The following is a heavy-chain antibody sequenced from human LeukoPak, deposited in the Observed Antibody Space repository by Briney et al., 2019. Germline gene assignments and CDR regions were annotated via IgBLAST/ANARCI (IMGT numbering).Heavy chain of an antibody. V-gene: IGHV4-39*01. CDR1: GGSISSSSYY. CDR2: IYYSGST. Sequence: SETLSLTCTVSGGSISSSSYYWGWIRQPPGKGLEWIGSIYYSGSTYYNPSLKSRVTISVDTSKNQFSLKLSSVTAADTAVYYCARHPEGVTKPFDYWGQGTLVTVSS. J-gene: IGHJ4*02. CDR3: ARHPEGVTKPFDY. D-gene: IGHD1-14*01.